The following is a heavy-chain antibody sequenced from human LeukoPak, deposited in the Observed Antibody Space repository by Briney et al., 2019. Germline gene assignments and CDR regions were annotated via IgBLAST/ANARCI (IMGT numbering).Heavy chain of an antibody. Sequence: PGGSLRLSCAASGFTFYNYAMCWVRQAPGKGLEWVSYISSSGSTIYYADSVKGRFTISRDNAKNSLYLQMNSLRAEDTAVYYCANTPGKSSGWIPFDYWGQGTLVTVSS. D-gene: IGHD6-19*01. CDR2: ISSSGSTI. CDR1: GFTFYNYA. V-gene: IGHV3-48*04. J-gene: IGHJ4*02. CDR3: ANTPGKSSGWIPFDY.